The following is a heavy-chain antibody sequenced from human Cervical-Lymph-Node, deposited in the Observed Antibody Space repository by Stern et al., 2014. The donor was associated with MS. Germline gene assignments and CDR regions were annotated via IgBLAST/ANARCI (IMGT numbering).Heavy chain of an antibody. J-gene: IGHJ4*02. CDR2: ISGTGDTT. CDR1: GFTFSIYA. D-gene: IGHD5-18*01. V-gene: IGHV3-23*04. Sequence: EVQLVESGGGLVQPGGSLRLSCVASGFTFSIYAMNWVRQAPGKGLEWVSVISGTGDTTHYADSVKGRFTISRDNSKNRLYLQMNSLRAEDTAVYYCANLGPWIQLWHPFDYWGQGTLVTVSS. CDR3: ANLGPWIQLWHPFDY.